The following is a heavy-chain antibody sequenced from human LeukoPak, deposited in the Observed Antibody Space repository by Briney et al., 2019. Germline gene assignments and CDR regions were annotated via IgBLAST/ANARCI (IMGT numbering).Heavy chain of an antibody. D-gene: IGHD6-13*01. V-gene: IGHV1-2*02. J-gene: IGHJ4*02. CDR3: AGGPGYSSSWDFY. CDR1: GYTFTGYY. Sequence: ASVKVSCKASGYTFTGYYMHWVRQAPGQGLEWMGWINPNSGGTNYAQKFQGRVTMTRDTSISTAYMELSSLRSDDTAVYYCAGGPGYSSSWDFYWGQGTLVTVSS. CDR2: INPNSGGT.